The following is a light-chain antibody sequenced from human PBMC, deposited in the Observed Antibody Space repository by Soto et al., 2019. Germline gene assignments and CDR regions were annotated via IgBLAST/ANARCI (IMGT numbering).Light chain of an antibody. CDR1: QTILYSSNNKNY. CDR3: QQYYSTPVT. CDR2: WAS. Sequence: DIVMTQSPDSLAVSLGERATINCKSSQTILYSSNNKNYLTWYQQKPGQPPKPLIYWASTRESGVPDRFSGSGSRTDFTLTISSLQAEDVAVYYCQQYYSTPVTFGGGNKVEIK. J-gene: IGKJ4*01. V-gene: IGKV4-1*01.